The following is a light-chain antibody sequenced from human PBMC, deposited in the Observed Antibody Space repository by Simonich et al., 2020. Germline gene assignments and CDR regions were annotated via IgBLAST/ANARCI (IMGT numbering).Light chain of an antibody. CDR3: CSYAGSSTVV. Sequence: QSALTQPASVSVSPGQSITISCTGTSSDVGSYNLVSWYQQHPGKAPKLMIYEGSKRPSGVSKRFSGSKSGNTASLTISGLQAEDEADYYCCSYAGSSTVVFGGGTKLTVL. CDR2: EGS. CDR1: SSDVGSYNL. V-gene: IGLV2-23*01. J-gene: IGLJ3*02.